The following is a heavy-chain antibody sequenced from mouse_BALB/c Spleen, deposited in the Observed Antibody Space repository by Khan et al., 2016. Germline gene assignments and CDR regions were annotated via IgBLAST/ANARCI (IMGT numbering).Heavy chain of an antibody. V-gene: IGHV3-2*02. Sequence: EVQLQESGPGLVKPSQSLSLTCTVTGYSITSDYAWTWIRPFPGNTMEWMGYISYSGSTSYKPSLKSRISITRDTSKNQFFLQLNSVTTEDTATYYCARGLGMAYWGQGTRVTVSA. J-gene: IGHJ3*01. D-gene: IGHD4-1*01. CDR1: GYSITSDYA. CDR2: ISYSGST. CDR3: ARGLGMAY.